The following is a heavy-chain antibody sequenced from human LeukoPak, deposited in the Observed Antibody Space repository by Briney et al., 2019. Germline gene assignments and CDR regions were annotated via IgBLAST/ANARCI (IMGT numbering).Heavy chain of an antibody. CDR3: ASGIYQDIVVVPAAHFDY. J-gene: IGHJ4*02. D-gene: IGHD2-2*01. CDR1: GYTFTGYY. V-gene: IGHV1-2*02. CDR2: TNPNSGGT. Sequence: ASVKVSCKASGYTFTGYYMHWVRQAPGQGLEWMGFTNPNSGGTKYAQKFQGRVTMTSETSMSTAYMKLRRLRSDDTAVYYCASGIYQDIVVVPAAHFDYWGQGTLVTVSS.